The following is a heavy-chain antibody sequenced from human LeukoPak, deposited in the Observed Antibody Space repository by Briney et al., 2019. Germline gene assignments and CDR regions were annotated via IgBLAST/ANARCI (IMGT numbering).Heavy chain of an antibody. V-gene: IGHV4-31*03. Sequence: SETLSLTCTVSGGSISSGGYYWSWIRQHPGKGLEWIGYIYYSGSTYYNPSLKSRVTISVHTSKNQFSLKLSSVTAADTAVYYCARDRSSRELGYFHYWGQGTLVTVSS. CDR1: GGSISSGGYY. CDR3: ARDRSSRELGYFHY. J-gene: IGHJ4*02. CDR2: IYYSGST. D-gene: IGHD6-13*01.